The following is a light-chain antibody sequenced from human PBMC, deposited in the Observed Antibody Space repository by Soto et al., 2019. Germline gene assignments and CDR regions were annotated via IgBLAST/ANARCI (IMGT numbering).Light chain of an antibody. J-gene: IGKJ1*01. V-gene: IGKV3-15*01. CDR2: GAS. CDR1: QSVSSN. Sequence: EIVMTQSPATLSVSPGERATLSCRASQSVSSNLAWYQQKPGQAPRLLIYGASTRATGIPARFSGSGSGTEFTLTISSLQSEDFAVYCCQQYHNWPGTFGQGTKVEIK. CDR3: QQYHNWPGT.